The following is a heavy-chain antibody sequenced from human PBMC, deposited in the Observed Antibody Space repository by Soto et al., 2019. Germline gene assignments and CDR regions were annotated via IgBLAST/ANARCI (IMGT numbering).Heavy chain of an antibody. Sequence: PGGSLRLSCAASGFTFSSYNMNWVRQAPGKGLEWVSSISTSSSYMFYADSVKGRFTISRDNAKNSLYLQMNSLRAEDTAVYYCARDPYSSAWIPYFDYWGQGTLVTVSS. CDR1: GFTFSSYN. D-gene: IGHD6-19*01. CDR3: ARDPYSSAWIPYFDY. V-gene: IGHV3-21*01. CDR2: ISTSSSYM. J-gene: IGHJ4*02.